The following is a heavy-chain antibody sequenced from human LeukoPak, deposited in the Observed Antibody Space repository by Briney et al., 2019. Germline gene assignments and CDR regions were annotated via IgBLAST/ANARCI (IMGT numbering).Heavy chain of an antibody. CDR1: GGSFSGYY. V-gene: IGHV4-34*01. D-gene: IGHD3-22*01. J-gene: IGHJ6*03. CDR2: INHSGST. CDR3: ARTGLFYYYYMDV. Sequence: SETLSLTCAVYGGSFSGYYWSWIRQPPGKGLEWIGEINHSGSTNYNPSLKSRVTISVDTSKNQFSLKLSSVTAADTAVYYCARTGLFYYYYMDVWGKGTTVTISS.